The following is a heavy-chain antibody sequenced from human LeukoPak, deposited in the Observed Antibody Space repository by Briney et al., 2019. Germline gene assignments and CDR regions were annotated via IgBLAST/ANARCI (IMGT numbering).Heavy chain of an antibody. CDR1: GYTFTGYF. Sequence: ASVKVSCKASGYTFTGYFMHWVRQAPGQGLEWMGWINPNSGGTNYAQKFQGRVTMTRDTSISTAYMELSRLGSDDTAVYYCARGLVGATTGYGYWGQGTLVTVSS. V-gene: IGHV1-2*02. J-gene: IGHJ4*02. CDR3: ARGLVGATTGYGY. D-gene: IGHD1-26*01. CDR2: INPNSGGT.